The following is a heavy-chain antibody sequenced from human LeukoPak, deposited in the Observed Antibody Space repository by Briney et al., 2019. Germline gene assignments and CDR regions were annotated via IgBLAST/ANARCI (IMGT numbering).Heavy chain of an antibody. CDR3: VRDGEGVAISVNFWFDP. J-gene: IGHJ5*02. CDR1: GFTLTNYD. D-gene: IGHD3-10*01. V-gene: IGHV1-8*01. CDR2: MNPINGNT. Sequence: ASVKVSCKASGFTLTNYDINWVRQAPGQGLEWMGWMNPINGNTGYARKFQGRVTMTRDTSISTAYMELRSLTSEDTAIYYRVRDGEGVAISVNFWFDPWGQGTLVTVSS.